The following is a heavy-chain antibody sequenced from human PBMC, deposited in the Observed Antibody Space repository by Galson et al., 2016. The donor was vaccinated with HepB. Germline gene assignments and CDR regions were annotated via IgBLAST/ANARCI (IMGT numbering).Heavy chain of an antibody. CDR3: ARGRGSNDLKGYGMEV. D-gene: IGHD3/OR15-3a*01. V-gene: IGHV1-46*01. Sequence: SVKVSCKASGYTFINYYMHWVRQAPGQGLEWMGIGNPRTGSTSYAQKFQDRVTVTRDTSTSTVYMELSSLRSEDTAVDYCARGRGSNDLKGYGMEVWGQGTTVTVAS. J-gene: IGHJ6*02. CDR1: GYTFINYY. CDR2: GNPRTGST.